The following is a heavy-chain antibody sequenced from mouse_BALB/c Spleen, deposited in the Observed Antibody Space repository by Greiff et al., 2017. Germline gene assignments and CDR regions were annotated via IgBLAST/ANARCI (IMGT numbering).Heavy chain of an antibody. Sequence: EVKLMESGGGLVQPGGSLKLSCAASGFTFSSYTMSWVRQTPEKRLEWVAYISNGGGSTYYPDTVKGRFTISRDNAKNTLYLQMSSLKSEDTAMYYCAKHKYGNHYGNYAMGYWGQGTSGTVSS. CDR2: ISNGGGST. V-gene: IGHV5-12-2*01. CDR1: GFTFSSYT. CDR3: AKHKYGNHYGNYAMGY. D-gene: IGHD2-10*02. J-gene: IGHJ4*01.